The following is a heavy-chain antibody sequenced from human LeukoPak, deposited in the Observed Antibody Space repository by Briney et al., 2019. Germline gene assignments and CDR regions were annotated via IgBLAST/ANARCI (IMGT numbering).Heavy chain of an antibody. CDR2: IIPIFGTA. Sequence: PGASVTVSCKASGGTFSSYAISWVRQASGQGLEWMGGIIPIFGTANYAQKFQGRVTITADESTSTAYMELSSLRSEDTAVYYCARAPLGDFWSGYYGFVYWGQGTLVTVSS. CDR1: GGTFSSYA. J-gene: IGHJ4*02. V-gene: IGHV1-69*01. CDR3: ARAPLGDFWSGYYGFVY. D-gene: IGHD3-3*01.